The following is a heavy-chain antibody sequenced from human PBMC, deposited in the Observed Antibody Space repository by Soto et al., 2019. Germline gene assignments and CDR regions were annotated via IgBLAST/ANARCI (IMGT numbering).Heavy chain of an antibody. CDR1: GFPFSSFG. D-gene: IGHD3-16*01. V-gene: IGHV3-30*03. Sequence: PGGSLRLSCFVSGFPFSSFGMHWVRQAPGKGLEWVSSISNDGSNQHYADSVKGRFTISRDNSKNTVYLQLNSLRGEDTAVYYCSRSRPTGRRDYYYYSMDVWGQGTPVTVSS. J-gene: IGHJ6*02. CDR3: SRSRPTGRRDYYYYSMDV. CDR2: ISNDGSNQ.